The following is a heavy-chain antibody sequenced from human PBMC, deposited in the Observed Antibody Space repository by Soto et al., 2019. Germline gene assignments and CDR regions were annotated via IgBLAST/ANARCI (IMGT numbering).Heavy chain of an antibody. CDR3: ARGPGGPDGPGDY. V-gene: IGHV1-3*01. CDR1: GYTFTIYA. D-gene: IGHD2-15*01. Sequence: QVQLVQSGAEVKKPGASVKVSCLASGYTFTIYAMPWVRQAPGQRLEWMGWFNAGNGNTKYSQKFQGRVTITRDTSARTAYMELSSLRSEDTAVYYCARGPGGPDGPGDYWGQGTLVTVSS. J-gene: IGHJ4*02. CDR2: FNAGNGNT.